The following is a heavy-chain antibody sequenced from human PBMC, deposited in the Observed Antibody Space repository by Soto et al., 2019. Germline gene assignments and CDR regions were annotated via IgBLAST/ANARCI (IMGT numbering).Heavy chain of an antibody. J-gene: IGHJ3*02. CDR2: IYYSGST. Sequence: SETLSLTCTVSGGSISSGGYYWSWIRQHPGKGLEWIGYIYYSGSTYYNPSLKSRVTISVDTSKNQFSLKLSSVTAADTAVYYCAKDGGVVVITAGAFDIWGQGIMVTVAS. CDR1: GGSISSGGYY. D-gene: IGHD3-22*01. CDR3: AKDGGVVVITAGAFDI. V-gene: IGHV4-31*03.